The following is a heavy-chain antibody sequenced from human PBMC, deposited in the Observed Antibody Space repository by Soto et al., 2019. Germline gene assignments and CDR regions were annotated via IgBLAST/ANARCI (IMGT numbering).Heavy chain of an antibody. V-gene: IGHV6-1*01. CDR1: GGSVSSNRAG. Sequence: SQTLSLTCDISGGSVSSNRAGWNWIRQTPSRGFEWLGRTYYRSKWYNNYAVSVKSRVSVNPDTAKNQFSLQLNSVTPEDTAVYYCARGSWDDVSGHYYMDVWGKGTTVTVSS. CDR3: ARGSWDDVSGHYYMDV. J-gene: IGHJ6*03. CDR2: TYYRSKWYN. D-gene: IGHD1-1*01.